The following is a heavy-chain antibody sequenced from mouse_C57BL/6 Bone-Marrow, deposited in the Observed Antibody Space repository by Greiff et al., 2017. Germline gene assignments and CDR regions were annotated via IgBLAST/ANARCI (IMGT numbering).Heavy chain of an antibody. V-gene: IGHV1-9*01. CDR2: ILPGSGST. Sequence: VMLVESGAELMKPGASVKLSCKATGYTFTGYWIEWVKQRPGHGLEWIGEILPGSGSTNYNEKFKGKATFTADTSSNTAYMQLSSLTTEDSAIYYCARFCYYGSSYGWYFDVWGTGTTVTVSS. CDR1: GYTFTGYW. J-gene: IGHJ1*03. CDR3: ARFCYYGSSYGWYFDV. D-gene: IGHD1-1*01.